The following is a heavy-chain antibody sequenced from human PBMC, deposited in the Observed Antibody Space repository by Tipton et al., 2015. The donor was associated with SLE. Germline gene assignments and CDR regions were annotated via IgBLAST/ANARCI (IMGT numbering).Heavy chain of an antibody. D-gene: IGHD3-10*01. CDR2: MNPNSGNT. V-gene: IGHV1-8*02. CDR1: GYTFTSYD. Sequence: QVQLVQSGAEVKKPGASVKVSCKASGYTFTSYDINWVRQATGQGLEWMGWMNPNSGNTGYAQTLQGRVTMTTDTSTSTAYMELRSLRSDDMAVYYCATYHGSGSYYNNDAFDIWGQGTMVTVSS. J-gene: IGHJ3*02. CDR3: ATYHGSGSYYNNDAFDI.